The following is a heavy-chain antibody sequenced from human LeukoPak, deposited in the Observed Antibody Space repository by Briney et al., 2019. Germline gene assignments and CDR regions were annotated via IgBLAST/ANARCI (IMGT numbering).Heavy chain of an antibody. CDR2: IYSGGST. V-gene: IGHV3-66*01. J-gene: IGHJ4*02. CDR3: AKDASYGGNSAPFDY. Sequence: GGSLRLSCAASGFTVSSNYMSWVRQAPGKGLEWVSVIYSGGSTYYADSVKGRFTISRDNSKNTLYLQMNSLRAKDMALYYCAKDASYGGNSAPFDYWGQGTLVTVSS. CDR1: GFTVSSNY. D-gene: IGHD4-23*01.